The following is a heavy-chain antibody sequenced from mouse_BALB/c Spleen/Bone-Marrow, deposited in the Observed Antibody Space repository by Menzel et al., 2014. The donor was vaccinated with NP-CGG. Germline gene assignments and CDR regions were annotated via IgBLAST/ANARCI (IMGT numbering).Heavy chain of an antibody. Sequence: VQLQPSGPELVRPGVSVKISCKGYGYTFTDYAMHWVKQSHAKSLEWIGVISTYSGNTNYNQKFKGKATMTVDKSSSTAYMELARLTSEDSAIYYCARGSYYDPAWFAYWGQGTLVTVSA. CDR2: ISTYSGNT. J-gene: IGHJ3*01. CDR3: ARGSYYDPAWFAY. V-gene: IGHV1-67*01. CDR1: GYTFTDYA. D-gene: IGHD2-4*01.